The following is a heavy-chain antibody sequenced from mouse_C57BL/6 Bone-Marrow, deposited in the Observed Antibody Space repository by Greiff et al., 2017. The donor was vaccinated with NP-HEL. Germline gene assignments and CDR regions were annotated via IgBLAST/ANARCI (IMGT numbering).Heavy chain of an antibody. CDR1: GYTFTSYW. CDR3: ARARLYYYGSSYLYAMDY. V-gene: IGHV1-69*01. Sequence: QVQLQQPGAELVMPGASVKLSCKASGYTFTSYWMHWVKQRPGPGLEWIGEIDPSDSYTNYNQKFKGKSTLTVDKSSSTAYMQLSSRTSEDSAVYYCARARLYYYGSSYLYAMDYWGQGTSVTVSS. CDR2: IDPSDSYT. D-gene: IGHD1-1*01. J-gene: IGHJ4*01.